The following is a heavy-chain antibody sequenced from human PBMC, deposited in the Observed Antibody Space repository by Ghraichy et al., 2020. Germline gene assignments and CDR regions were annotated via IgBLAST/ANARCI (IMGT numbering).Heavy chain of an antibody. CDR3: ARKVPYSSGWAVDY. J-gene: IGHJ4*02. V-gene: IGHV4-59*08. CDR1: GGSISSYY. CDR2: IYYSGST. D-gene: IGHD6-19*01. Sequence: ESLNISCTVSGGSISSYYWSWIRQPPGKGLEWIGYIYYSGSTNYNPSLKSRVTISVDTSKNQFSLKLSSVTAADTAVYYCARKVPYSSGWAVDYWGQGTLVTVSS.